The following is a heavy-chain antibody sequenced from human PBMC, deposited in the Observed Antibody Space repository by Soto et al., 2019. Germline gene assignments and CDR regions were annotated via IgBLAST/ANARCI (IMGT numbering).Heavy chain of an antibody. CDR1: GFTFNNYA. CDR2: VSYDGSNK. Sequence: QVQLVESGGGVVQPGRSLRLSFAASGFTFNNYAMHWVRQAPGKGLEWVAVVSYDGSNKYYADSVKGRFTISRDNSKDTLYLQMNSLRAEDTAVFYCARTVTTVTTPYYFDYWGQGTLVTVSS. CDR3: ARTVTTVTTPYYFDY. V-gene: IGHV3-30-3*01. D-gene: IGHD4-17*01. J-gene: IGHJ4*02.